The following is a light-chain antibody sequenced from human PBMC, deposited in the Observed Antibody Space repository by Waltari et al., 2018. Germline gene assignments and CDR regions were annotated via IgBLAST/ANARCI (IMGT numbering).Light chain of an antibody. V-gene: IGKV1-5*03. Sequence: DIQMTQSPSTLAASVGDRVTIPCRASQTIITWLAWYQQKPGKAPKLLIYKASSLESGVPSRFSGSGAGTEFSLTSSSLQPDDSATYYCQQYYTYWTFGQGTKVDIK. CDR1: QTIITW. CDR2: KAS. J-gene: IGKJ1*01. CDR3: QQYYTYWT.